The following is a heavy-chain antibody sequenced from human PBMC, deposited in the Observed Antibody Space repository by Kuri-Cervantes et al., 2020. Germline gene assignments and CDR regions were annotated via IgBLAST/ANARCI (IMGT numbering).Heavy chain of an antibody. Sequence: GGSLRLSCAAFGFAFSPYWMHWVRQAPGKGLVWGARINGDGGSTSYVDSVEGRFTVSRDNAKNTLYLQMNSLRAEDTAVYYCARAYSSSWYYFDYWGQGTLVTVSS. D-gene: IGHD6-13*01. J-gene: IGHJ4*02. CDR1: GFAFSPYW. CDR2: INGDGGST. CDR3: ARAYSSSWYYFDY. V-gene: IGHV3-74*01.